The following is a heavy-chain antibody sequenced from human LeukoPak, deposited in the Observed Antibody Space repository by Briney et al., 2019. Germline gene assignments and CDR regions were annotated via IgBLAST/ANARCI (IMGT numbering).Heavy chain of an antibody. Sequence: SETLSLTCAVYGGSFSGYYWSWIRQPPGKGLEWIGEINHSGSTNYNPSLKSRVTISVDTSKNQFSLKLSSVTAADTAVYYCARVRLRWFGERSPPDYDYWGQGTLVTVSS. J-gene: IGHJ4*02. V-gene: IGHV4-34*01. D-gene: IGHD3-10*01. CDR3: ARVRLRWFGERSPPDYDY. CDR1: GGSFSGYY. CDR2: INHSGST.